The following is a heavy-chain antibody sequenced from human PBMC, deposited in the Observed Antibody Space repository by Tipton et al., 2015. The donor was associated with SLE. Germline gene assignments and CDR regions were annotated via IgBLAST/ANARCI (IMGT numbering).Heavy chain of an antibody. V-gene: IGHV4-31*03. CDR1: GDSISSGGHY. CDR2: IYYTGAT. J-gene: IGHJ4*02. Sequence: TLSLTCTVSGDSISSGGHYWSWIRQNPGKGLEWIGYIYYTGATYTNPSLGSRVSISVDTSKNQFSLNLSSVTAADTAVYFCVREVRRSCYFDFWGQGIPVTVST. CDR3: VREVRRSCYFDF.